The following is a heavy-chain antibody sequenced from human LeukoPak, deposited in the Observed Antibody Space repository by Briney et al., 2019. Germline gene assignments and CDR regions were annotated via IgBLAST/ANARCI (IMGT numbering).Heavy chain of an antibody. CDR3: ARSPLQGRNWFDP. CDR1: GDSISSGGYS. CDR2: IYHSGST. J-gene: IGHJ5*01. V-gene: IGHV4-30-2*01. Sequence: SETLSLTCAVSGDSISSGGYSWSWIRQPPGKGLEWIGYIYHSGSTYYNPSLKSRVTISVDRSKNQFSLKLSSVTAADTAVYYCARSPLQGRNWFDPWGQGTLVTVSS.